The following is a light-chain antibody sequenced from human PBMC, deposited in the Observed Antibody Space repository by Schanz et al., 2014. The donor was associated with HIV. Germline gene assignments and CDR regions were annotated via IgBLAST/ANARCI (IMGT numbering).Light chain of an antibody. CDR3: QQYGSSPLFT. Sequence: EIVLTQSPATLSLSPGERATLSCRASQSITSNYLAWYRQTPGQAPRLLIYGASTRATGVPDRFSGSGSGTDFTLIISRLEPEDFAVYYCQQYGSSPLFTFGPGTKVDLK. CDR1: QSITSNY. CDR2: GAS. V-gene: IGKV3-20*01. J-gene: IGKJ3*01.